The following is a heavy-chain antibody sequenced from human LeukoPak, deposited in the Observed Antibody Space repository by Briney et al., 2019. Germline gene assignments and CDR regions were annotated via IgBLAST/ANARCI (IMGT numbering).Heavy chain of an antibody. CDR1: GGSFSGYY. V-gene: IGHV4-34*01. CDR2: INHSGST. Sequence: PSETLSLTCAVYGGSFSGYYWSWIRQPPGKGLEWIGEINHSGSTNYNPSLKSRVTISVDTSKNQFSLKLSSVTAADTAVYYCARAHQKGPSFDYWGQGTLVTVSS. CDR3: ARAHQKGPSFDY. J-gene: IGHJ4*02.